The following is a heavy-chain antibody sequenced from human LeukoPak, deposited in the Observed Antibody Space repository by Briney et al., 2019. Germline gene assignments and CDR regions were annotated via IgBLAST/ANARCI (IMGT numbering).Heavy chain of an antibody. D-gene: IGHD4-17*01. CDR2: IWYDGSNK. V-gene: IGHV3-33*01. Sequence: GGSLRLSCAASGSTFSSYGMHWVRQAPGKGLEWVAVIWYDGSNKYYADSVKGRFTISRDNAKNSLYLQMNSLRAEDTAVYYCARDGDYYFDYWGQGTLVTVSS. J-gene: IGHJ4*02. CDR3: ARDGDYYFDY. CDR1: GSTFSSYG.